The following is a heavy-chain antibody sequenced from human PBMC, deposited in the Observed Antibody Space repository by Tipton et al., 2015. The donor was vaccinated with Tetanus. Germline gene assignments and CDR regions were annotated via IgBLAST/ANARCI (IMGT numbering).Heavy chain of an antibody. J-gene: IGHJ4*02. Sequence: TLSLTCTVSGGSISSGGYYWSWIRQHPGKGLEWIGYIYYSGSTYYNPSLKSRVTISVDTSKNQFSLKLSSVTAADTAVYYCARDGGPSCSSTSCYTDTFFDYWGQGTLVTVSS. D-gene: IGHD2-2*02. V-gene: IGHV4-31*03. CDR3: ARDGGPSCSSTSCYTDTFFDY. CDR1: GGSISSGGYY. CDR2: IYYSGST.